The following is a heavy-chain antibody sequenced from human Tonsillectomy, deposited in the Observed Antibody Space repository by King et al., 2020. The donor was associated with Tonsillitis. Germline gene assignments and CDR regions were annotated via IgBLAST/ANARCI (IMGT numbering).Heavy chain of an antibody. D-gene: IGHD1/OR15-1a*01. V-gene: IGHV5-10-1*03. J-gene: IGHJ4*01. Sequence: QLVQSGAEVKKPGQSLRISCTGSGYSFTTYWIIWVRQMPGKGLEWMGHIDPSDSYTNYSPSFQGHVTISADKSINTAYLQWSTLKASDNAMYFCAKCNRFRNNRLYYWGQGTLVTVSS. CDR1: GYSFTTYW. CDR2: IDPSDSYT. CDR3: AKCNRFRNNRLYY.